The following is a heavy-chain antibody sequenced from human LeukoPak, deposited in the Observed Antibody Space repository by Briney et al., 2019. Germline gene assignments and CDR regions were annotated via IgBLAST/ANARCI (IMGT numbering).Heavy chain of an antibody. Sequence: SVKVSCKASGGTFSSYAISWVRQAPGQGLEWMGGIIPIFGTANYAQKFQGRVTITADESTSTAYMELSSLRSEDTAVYYCARGVAVLRFLEWLSQYYFDYWGQGTLVTVSS. D-gene: IGHD3-3*01. CDR2: IIPIFGTA. CDR1: GGTFSSYA. V-gene: IGHV1-69*01. CDR3: ARGVAVLRFLEWLSQYYFDY. J-gene: IGHJ4*02.